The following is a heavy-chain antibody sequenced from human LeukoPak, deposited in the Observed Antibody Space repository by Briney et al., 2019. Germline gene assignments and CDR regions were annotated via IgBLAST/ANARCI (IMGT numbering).Heavy chain of an antibody. J-gene: IGHJ4*02. Sequence: GGSLRLSCAASGFTFSNYWMNWVRQAPGKGLEWVANIKQDGSEKYYVDSVRGRFTISRDNAKNSLYLQMNSLRAEATAVYYCAPRGRGYWGQGTLVTVSS. D-gene: IGHD3-10*01. CDR3: APRGRGY. CDR1: GFTFSNYW. CDR2: IKQDGSEK. V-gene: IGHV3-7*01.